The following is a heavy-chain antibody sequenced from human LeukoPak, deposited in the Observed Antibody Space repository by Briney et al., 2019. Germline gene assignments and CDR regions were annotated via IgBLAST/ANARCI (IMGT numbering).Heavy chain of an antibody. J-gene: IGHJ4*02. V-gene: IGHV3-23*01. CDR2: ISGSGGST. D-gene: IGHD6-13*01. CDR1: GFTFSSYA. Sequence: GGSLRLSCAASGFTFSSYAMSWVRQAPGKGLEWVSGISGSGGSTYYADSVKGRFTISRDNSKNTLYLQMNSLRAEDTAVYYCTKGGSSSWYPFDYWGQGTLVTVSS. CDR3: TKGGSSSWYPFDY.